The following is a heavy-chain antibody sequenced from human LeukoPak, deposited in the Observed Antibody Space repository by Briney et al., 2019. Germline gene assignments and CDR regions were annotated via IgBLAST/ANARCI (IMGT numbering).Heavy chain of an antibody. D-gene: IGHD3-22*01. CDR1: GFAFSSYA. CDR2: ISGSGGST. Sequence: GGSLRLSCAASGFAFSSYAMSWVRQAPGKGLEWVSAISGSGGSTYYADSVKGRFTISRDNSKNTLYLQMNSLRAEDTAVYYCAKDRLGIRYYDSSGRNDAFDIWGQGTMVTVSS. V-gene: IGHV3-23*01. J-gene: IGHJ3*02. CDR3: AKDRLGIRYYDSSGRNDAFDI.